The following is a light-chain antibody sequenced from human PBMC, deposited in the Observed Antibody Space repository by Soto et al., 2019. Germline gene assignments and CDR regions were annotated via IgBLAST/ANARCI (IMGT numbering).Light chain of an antibody. Sequence: EIVMTQSPATVSVSRGERVTLSCRASQRVSNNLAWYQQTPGQAPRLLVYGASTRATDVPARFSGSGSGTDFTLTISSLQSEDFAVYYCQQYNKWPRTFGLGTKVEIK. CDR3: QQYNKWPRT. CDR1: QRVSNN. J-gene: IGKJ1*01. V-gene: IGKV3-15*01. CDR2: GAS.